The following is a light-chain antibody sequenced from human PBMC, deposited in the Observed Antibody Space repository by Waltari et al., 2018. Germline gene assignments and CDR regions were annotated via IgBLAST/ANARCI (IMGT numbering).Light chain of an antibody. CDR1: QDIQKF. J-gene: IGKJ2*01. Sequence: DTQMTQSPSSLSASVGDRVPITCQASQDIQKFLNLIKQKPGKAPQLLIYDACKLETGVPSRFSGSGSGTSFTFTISSLQPHDSAVYFCLQYDNLPYAFGQGTRLEI. V-gene: IGKV1-33*01. CDR2: DAC. CDR3: LQYDNLPYA.